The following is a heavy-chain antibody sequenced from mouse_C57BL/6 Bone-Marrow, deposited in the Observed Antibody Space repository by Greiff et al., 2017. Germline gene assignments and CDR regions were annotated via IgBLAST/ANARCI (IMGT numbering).Heavy chain of an antibody. CDR1: GYTFTGYW. CDR2: ILPGSGST. D-gene: IGHD1-1*01. Sequence: QVQLKQSGAELMKPGASVKLSCKATGYTFTGYWIEWVKQRPGHGLEWIGEILPGSGSTNYNEKFKGKATFTAYTSSNTAYMQLSSLTTEDSASYSCARKDSSWAYGGQGTTLTVSS. CDR3: ARKDSSWAY. V-gene: IGHV1-9*01. J-gene: IGHJ2*01.